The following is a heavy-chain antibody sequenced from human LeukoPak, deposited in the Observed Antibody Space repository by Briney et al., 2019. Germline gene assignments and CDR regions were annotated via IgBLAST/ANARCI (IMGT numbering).Heavy chain of an antibody. CDR2: IIPIFGTA. J-gene: IGHJ4*02. V-gene: IGHV1-69*13. Sequence: SVKVSCKASGYTFTGYYMHWVRQAPGQGLEWMGGIIPIFGTANYAQKFQGRVTITADESTSTAYMELSSLRSEDTAVYYCARDEGRDGYNFDYWGQGTLVTVSS. D-gene: IGHD5-24*01. CDR1: GYTFTGYY. CDR3: ARDEGRDGYNFDY.